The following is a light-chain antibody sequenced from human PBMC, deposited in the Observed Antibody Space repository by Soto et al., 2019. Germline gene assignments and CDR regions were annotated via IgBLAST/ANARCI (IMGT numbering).Light chain of an antibody. J-gene: IGKJ1*01. CDR3: QQSYSTHSWT. CDR1: QSISSY. CDR2: AAS. Sequence: DIQMTQSPSSLSASVGDRVTITCRASQSISSYLNWYQQKPGEAPKLLIYAASSLQSGVPSRFSGSGSGTDFTLTISSLQPEDFATYYCQQSYSTHSWTFGQGTKVDIK. V-gene: IGKV1-39*01.